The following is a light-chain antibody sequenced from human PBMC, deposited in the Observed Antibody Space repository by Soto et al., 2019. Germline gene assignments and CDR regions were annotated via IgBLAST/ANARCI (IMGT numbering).Light chain of an antibody. CDR2: LNSDGTH. Sequence: QPVLTQSPSASASLGASVKLTCTLSSGHSTYTIAWHQQQPEKGPRYLMKLNSDGTHTKGDGIPDRFSGSSSGAERYLTISGLQSEDEADYYCQAWASGIGWVFGGGTKMTVL. CDR3: QAWASGIGWV. CDR1: SGHSTYT. J-gene: IGLJ3*02. V-gene: IGLV4-69*01.